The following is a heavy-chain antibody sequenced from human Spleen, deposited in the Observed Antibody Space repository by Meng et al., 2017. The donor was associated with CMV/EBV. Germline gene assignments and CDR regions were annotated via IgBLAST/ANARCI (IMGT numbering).Heavy chain of an antibody. D-gene: IGHD2-21*02. CDR1: GGSIRGSS. Sequence: VRRQESGPGLVKPSETLSLTCPFPGGSIRGSSWSWIRQPAGKGLEWIGRIYSSGSTNYNPSLKSRVTVSVDTSKTQFSLRLSSVTAADTAVYYCARVGAYCGGDCYLDYWGQGTLVTVSS. CDR2: IYSSGST. V-gene: IGHV4-4*07. J-gene: IGHJ4*02. CDR3: ARVGAYCGGDCYLDY.